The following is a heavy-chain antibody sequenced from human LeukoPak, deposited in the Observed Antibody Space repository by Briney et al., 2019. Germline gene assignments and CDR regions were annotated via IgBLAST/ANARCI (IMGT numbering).Heavy chain of an antibody. CDR3: ARGPPYYYDSSGYYWDY. D-gene: IGHD3-22*01. CDR1: GYTFTSYG. Sequence: ASVKVSCKASGYTFTSYGISWVRQAPGQGLEWMGWISAYNGNTNYAQKLQGRVTMTTDTSTSTAYMELRSLRSDDTAVYYCARGPPYYYDSSGYYWDYWGQGTLVTVSS. V-gene: IGHV1-18*01. J-gene: IGHJ4*02. CDR2: ISAYNGNT.